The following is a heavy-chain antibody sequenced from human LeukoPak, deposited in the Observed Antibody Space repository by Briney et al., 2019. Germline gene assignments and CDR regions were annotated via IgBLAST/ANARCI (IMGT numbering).Heavy chain of an antibody. D-gene: IGHD3-10*01. V-gene: IGHV1-69*13. Sequence: GASVKVSCKASGGTFSSYAISWGRQAPGQGLEWMGGIIPIFGTANYAQKFQGRVTITADESTSTAYMELSSLRSEDTAVYYCARGSGEYNWFDPWGQGTLVTVSS. J-gene: IGHJ5*02. CDR1: GGTFSSYA. CDR2: IIPIFGTA. CDR3: ARGSGEYNWFDP.